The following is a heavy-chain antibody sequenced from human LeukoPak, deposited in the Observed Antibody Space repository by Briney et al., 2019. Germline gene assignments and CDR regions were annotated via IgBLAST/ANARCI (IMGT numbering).Heavy chain of an antibody. D-gene: IGHD3-3*01. Sequence: SETLSLTCAVYGVSFSGYYWSWIRQPPGKGLEWIGYIYYSGSTNYNPSLKSRVTISVDTSKNQFSLKLSSVTAADTAVYYCARGHTNFGVVSLYDYWGQGTLVTVSS. J-gene: IGHJ4*02. CDR1: GVSFSGYY. CDR3: ARGHTNFGVVSLYDY. V-gene: IGHV4-59*01. CDR2: IYYSGST.